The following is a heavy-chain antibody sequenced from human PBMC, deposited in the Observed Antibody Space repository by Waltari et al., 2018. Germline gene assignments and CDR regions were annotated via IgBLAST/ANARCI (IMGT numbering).Heavy chain of an antibody. CDR1: GFTFSSYA. CDR3: WQWLERAGAFDI. D-gene: IGHD6-19*01. CDR2: ISGSGGST. J-gene: IGHJ3*02. V-gene: IGHV3-23*04. Sequence: EVQLVESGGGLVQPGGSLRLSCAASGFTFSSYAMSWVRQAPGKGLEWVSAISGSGGSTYYADSVKGRFTISRDNSKNTLYLQMNSLRAEDTAVYYCWQWLERAGAFDIWGQGTMVTVSS.